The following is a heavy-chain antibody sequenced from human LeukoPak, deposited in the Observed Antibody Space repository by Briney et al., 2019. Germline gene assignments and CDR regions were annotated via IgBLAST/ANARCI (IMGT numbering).Heavy chain of an antibody. Sequence: GGSLRLSCAASGFTFSSYSMNWVRQAPGKGLEWVSYISSSSSTIYYADSVKGRFTISRDNAKNSLYLQMNSLRAEDTAVYYCARGWRDFWSGLGYWGQGTLVTVSS. J-gene: IGHJ4*02. V-gene: IGHV3-48*01. CDR1: GFTFSSYS. D-gene: IGHD3-3*01. CDR2: ISSSSSTI. CDR3: ARGWRDFWSGLGY.